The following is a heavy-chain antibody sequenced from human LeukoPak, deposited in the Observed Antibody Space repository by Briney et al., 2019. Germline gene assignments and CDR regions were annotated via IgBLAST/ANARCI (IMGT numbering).Heavy chain of an antibody. CDR1: GGSISGYY. V-gene: IGHV4-59*01. CDR3: ARGTLRGNNGAYGMDV. D-gene: IGHD1/OR15-1a*01. CDR2: IYDSGSL. J-gene: IGHJ6*02. Sequence: PSETLSLTCTVSGGSISGYYWSWVRQPPGKGLEWIGYIYDSGSLNYNPSLKGRVTISLDTSMNHFSLSLTSVTAADTALYYCARGTLRGNNGAYGMDVWGQGTTVTVSS.